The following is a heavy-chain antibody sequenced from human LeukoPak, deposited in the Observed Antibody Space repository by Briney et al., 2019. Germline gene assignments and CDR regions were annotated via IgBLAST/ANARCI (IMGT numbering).Heavy chain of an antibody. Sequence: PSETLSLTCTVSGGSISSSSYYWGWIRQPPGKGLEWIGSIYYSGSTYYNPSLKSRVTISVDTSKNQFSPKLSSVTAADTAVYYCAGIKWVAVAGTGYFDYWGQGTLVTVSS. CDR3: AGIKWVAVAGTGYFDY. D-gene: IGHD6-19*01. V-gene: IGHV4-39*01. CDR1: GGSISSSSYY. CDR2: IYYSGST. J-gene: IGHJ4*02.